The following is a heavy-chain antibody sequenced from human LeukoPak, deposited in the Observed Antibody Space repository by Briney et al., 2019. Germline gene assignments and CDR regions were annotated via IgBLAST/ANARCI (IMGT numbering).Heavy chain of an antibody. CDR2: IYPGDSDT. Sequence: GESLKISCKGSGYSFTSYWIGWVRQMPGKGLEWMGIIYPGDSDTRYSPSFQGQVTISADKSISTAYLQWSSLKASDTAMYYCARHVFSGSYYGGLGWFDPWGQGTLVTVSS. V-gene: IGHV5-51*01. CDR3: ARHVFSGSYYGGLGWFDP. D-gene: IGHD1-26*01. J-gene: IGHJ5*02. CDR1: GYSFTSYW.